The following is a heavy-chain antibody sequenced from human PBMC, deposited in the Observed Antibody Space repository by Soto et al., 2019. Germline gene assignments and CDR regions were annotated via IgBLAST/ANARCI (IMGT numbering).Heavy chain of an antibody. CDR2: ISGSGAST. CDR1: GVTFSNHA. V-gene: IGHV3-23*01. D-gene: IGHD5-18*01. J-gene: IGHJ4*02. Sequence: PGGSLRLSCAASGVTFSNHAMSWVRQAPGKGLEWVSVISGSGASTAYADSVKGRFTISRDNSKSTLYLQMNRLRVEDTAVYFCAKDKGYSYGYIGKDKFDYWGQGTLVTVSS. CDR3: AKDKGYSYGYIGKDKFDY.